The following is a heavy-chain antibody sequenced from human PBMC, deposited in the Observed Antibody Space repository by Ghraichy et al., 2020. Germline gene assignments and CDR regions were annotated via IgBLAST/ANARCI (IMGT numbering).Heavy chain of an antibody. Sequence: GGSLRLSCAASGFTFSSYSMNWVRQAPRKGLEWVSYISSSSSTMYYADSVKGRFTISRDNAKNSLFLQMNSLRDEDTAVYYCARPDCGSSTCYYYYGMDVWGQGTTVTVSS. J-gene: IGHJ6*02. CDR3: ARPDCGSSTCYYYYGMDV. V-gene: IGHV3-48*02. CDR1: GFTFSSYS. CDR2: ISSSSSTM. D-gene: IGHD2-2*01.